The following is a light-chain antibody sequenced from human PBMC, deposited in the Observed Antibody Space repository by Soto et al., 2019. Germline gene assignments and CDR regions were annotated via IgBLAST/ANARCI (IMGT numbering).Light chain of an antibody. Sequence: IRMTQSPSSLSASTGDRVTITCRASQSISSYLAWYQQKPGKAPKLLIYKASTLKSGVPSRFSGSGSGTEFTLTISSLQPDDFATYYCQHYNSYSEAFGQGTKVDIK. CDR3: QHYNSYSEA. CDR2: KAS. V-gene: IGKV1-5*03. CDR1: QSISSY. J-gene: IGKJ1*01.